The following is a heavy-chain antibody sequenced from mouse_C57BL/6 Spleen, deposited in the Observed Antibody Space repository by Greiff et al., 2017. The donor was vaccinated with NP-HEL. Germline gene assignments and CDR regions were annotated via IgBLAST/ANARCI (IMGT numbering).Heavy chain of an antibody. CDR2: ISSGSSTI. CDR1: GFTFSDYG. CDR3: ARAYGIPYYFDY. V-gene: IGHV5-17*01. Sequence: EVKLVESGGGLVKPGGSLKLSCAASGFTFSDYGMHWVRQAPEKGLEWVAYISSGSSTIYYADTVKGRFTISRDNAKNTLFLQMTSLRSEDTAMYYCARAYGIPYYFDYWGQGTTLTVSS. D-gene: IGHD1-1*01. J-gene: IGHJ2*01.